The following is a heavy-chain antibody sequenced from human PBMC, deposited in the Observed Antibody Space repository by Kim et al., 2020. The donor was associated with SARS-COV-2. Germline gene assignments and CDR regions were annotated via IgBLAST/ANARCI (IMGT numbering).Heavy chain of an antibody. CDR3: AKQEGPSGCGELLRPLD. D-gene: IGHD3-10*01. CDR2: IRGSGGSR. J-gene: IGHJ4*01. CDR1: GFTFSSYA. V-gene: IGHV3-23*01. Sequence: GGSLRLSCAASGFTFSSYAMSWVRQAPGKGLEWVSGIRGSGGSRFHADSVNGRFTISRDNSKNTLYLQMNSLRAEDTAVYYCAKQEGPSGCGELLRPLD.